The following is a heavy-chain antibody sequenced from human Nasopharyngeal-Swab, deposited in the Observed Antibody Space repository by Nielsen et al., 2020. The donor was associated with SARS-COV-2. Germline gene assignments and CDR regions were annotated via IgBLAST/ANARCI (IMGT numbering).Heavy chain of an antibody. CDR2: IIPIFGTA. D-gene: IGHD1-26*01. J-gene: IGHJ6*03. CDR3: ARGVGSDFEYYYYMDV. V-gene: IGHV1-69*13. CDR1: GGTFISYA. Sequence: SVKVSCKASGGTFISYAISWVRQAPGQGLEWMGGIIPIFGTANYAQKFQGRVTITADESTSTSYMELSSLRSEDTAVYYCARGVGSDFEYYYYMDVWGKGTTVTVSS.